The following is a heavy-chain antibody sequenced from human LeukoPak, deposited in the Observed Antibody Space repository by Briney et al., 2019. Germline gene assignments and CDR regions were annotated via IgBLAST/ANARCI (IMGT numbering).Heavy chain of an antibody. Sequence: GGSLRLSCAASGFTFSSYNMDWVRQAPGKGLEWVAFISRSSSTIHYADSVKGRFTISRDNAKNSLYLQMNSLRDDDTAVYYCARDGVRDYGDYEDYWGQGALVTVSS. CDR2: ISRSSSTI. CDR3: ARDGVRDYGDYEDY. CDR1: GFTFSSYN. D-gene: IGHD4-17*01. V-gene: IGHV3-48*02. J-gene: IGHJ4*02.